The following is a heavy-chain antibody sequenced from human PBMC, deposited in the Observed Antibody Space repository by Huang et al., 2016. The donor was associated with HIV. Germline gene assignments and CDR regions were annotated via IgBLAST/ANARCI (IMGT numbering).Heavy chain of an antibody. Sequence: QVQLKQWGAGLLKPSETLSLSCAVYGTSVSGFYWSWIRQTRGKGPVWIGEINPAGGTSYGPSLRSGVTTSLNTSRNQFTLTLRSVTAADAAVYECAKVGSAFGSRRLLYWGLGTLVTVS. CDR2: INPAGGT. CDR1: GTSVSGFY. D-gene: IGHD6-19*01. V-gene: IGHV4-34*01. J-gene: IGHJ4*02. CDR3: AKVGSAFGSRRLLY.